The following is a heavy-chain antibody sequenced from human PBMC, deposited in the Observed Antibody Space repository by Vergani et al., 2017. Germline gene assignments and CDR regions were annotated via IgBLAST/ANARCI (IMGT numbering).Heavy chain of an antibody. CDR1: GVSISIKLYY. Sequence: QMQLQESGPGLVKPSETLSLTCSVSGVSISIKLYYWNWFRQSPEKGLEWIGYIHYSGRTYYNPSLKSRTTLSIDTSKNQFSLDLRSVTAADTAVYHCANADAFCGSSKCHRDAIDMFDIWGRGTMVTVSS. J-gene: IGHJ3*02. CDR2: IHYSGRT. CDR3: ANADAFCGSSKCHRDAIDMFDI. V-gene: IGHV4-30-4*08. D-gene: IGHD2-2*01.